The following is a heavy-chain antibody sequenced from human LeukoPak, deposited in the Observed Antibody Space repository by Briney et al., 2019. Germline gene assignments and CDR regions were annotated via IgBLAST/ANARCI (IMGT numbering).Heavy chain of an antibody. J-gene: IGHJ4*02. D-gene: IGHD3-22*01. Sequence: ASVKISCKVSGYTFTDYYMHWVQQAPGKGLEWMGLVDPEDGETIYAEKFQGRVTITADTCTDTAYMELSSLRSEDTAVYYCATVEFFGIVGGFDYWGQGTLVTVSS. CDR3: ATVEFFGIVGGFDY. CDR1: GYTFTDYY. V-gene: IGHV1-69-2*01. CDR2: VDPEDGET.